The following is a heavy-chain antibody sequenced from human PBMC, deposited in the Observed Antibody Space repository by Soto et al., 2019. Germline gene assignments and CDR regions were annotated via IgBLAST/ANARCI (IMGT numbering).Heavy chain of an antibody. Sequence: PSETLSLTCTVSVVSITGSYWSWIRHPPGKGLEWIGYIYYSGSTNFNPSLKSRVTMSVDTARNQFSLQLSSVTAADTAVYFCAKYRSTDAEGYTFDYWGQGALVTVSS. CDR3: AKYRSTDAEGYTFDY. D-gene: IGHD2-15*01. V-gene: IGHV4-59*01. J-gene: IGHJ4*02. CDR1: VVSITGSY. CDR2: IYYSGST.